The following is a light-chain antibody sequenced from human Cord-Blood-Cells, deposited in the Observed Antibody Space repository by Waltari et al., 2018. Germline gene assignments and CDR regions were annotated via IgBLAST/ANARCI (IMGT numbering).Light chain of an antibody. J-gene: IGKJ2*02. CDR2: GAS. CDR1: QSVSRSY. V-gene: IGKV3-20*01. CDR3: QQYGSSPCT. Sequence: EIVLTQSPGTLSLSPGDRATLPCRASQSVSRSYFAWYQQKPGQAPRLLIYGASSRATGIPGRFSGSGSGTDVTLTISRLEPEDFAVYYCQQYGSSPCTFGQGTKVEI.